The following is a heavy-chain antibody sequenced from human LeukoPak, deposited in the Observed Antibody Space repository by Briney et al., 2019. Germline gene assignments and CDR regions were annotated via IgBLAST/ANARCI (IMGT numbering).Heavy chain of an antibody. CDR2: VYYGRSP. CDR1: GDSISRSTYY. V-gene: IGHV4-39*02. Sequence: SETLSLTCTVSGDSISRSTYYWAWIRQPPGKGLEWIGSVYYGRSPYFNPSLESRATISVGTSKNHFSLKMSSVTAADTAVYYCARGSGTGTFSYWGQGTLVTVSS. D-gene: IGHD6-25*01. CDR3: ARGSGTGTFSY. J-gene: IGHJ4*02.